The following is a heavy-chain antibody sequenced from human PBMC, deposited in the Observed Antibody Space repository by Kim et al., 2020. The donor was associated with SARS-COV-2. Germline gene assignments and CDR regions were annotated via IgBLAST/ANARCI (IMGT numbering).Heavy chain of an antibody. CDR1: GYTFTSYA. CDR2: INTNTGNP. V-gene: IGHV7-4-1*02. CDR3: ARYRGQQQLVPYYYYGMDV. J-gene: IGHJ6*02. Sequence: ASVKVSCKASGYTFTSYAMNWVRQAPGQGLEWMGWINTNTGNPTYAQGFTGRFVFSLDTSVSTAYLQISSLKAEDTAVYYCARYRGQQQLVPYYYYGMDVCGQGTTVTVSS. D-gene: IGHD6-13*01.